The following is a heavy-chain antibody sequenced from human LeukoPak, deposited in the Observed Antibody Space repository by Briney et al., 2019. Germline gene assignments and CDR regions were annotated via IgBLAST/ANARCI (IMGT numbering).Heavy chain of an antibody. J-gene: IGHJ4*02. D-gene: IGHD5-24*01. CDR3: ARGGARSREGYNSELDN. V-gene: IGHV4-38-2*01. CDR1: GVFISSGYH. CDR2: VCHGVT. Sequence: SETLSLTCAVEGVFISSGYHWGWIRQPPGKGLEWIGTVCHGVTYYDPSLKSRVSISADTSMNLFSLNLSSVTAADTAVYYCARGGARSREGYNSELDNWGQGTLVTVSS.